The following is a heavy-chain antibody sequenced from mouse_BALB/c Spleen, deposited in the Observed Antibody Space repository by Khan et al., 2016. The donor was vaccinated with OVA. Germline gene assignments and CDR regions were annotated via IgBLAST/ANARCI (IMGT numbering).Heavy chain of an antibody. Sequence: EVQLQESGPELVRPGASVKISCKASGYSFTGYFMNWVMQSHGKSLEWIGRINPHIGETFYNQRFKDKATLTVDESSNTAHMELRSLTSEDSAVYYCTRYYRSDCDYWGQGTTLTVSS. CDR2: INPHIGET. CDR3: TRYYRSDCDY. CDR1: GYSFTGYF. V-gene: IGHV1-20*01. D-gene: IGHD1-1*01. J-gene: IGHJ2*01.